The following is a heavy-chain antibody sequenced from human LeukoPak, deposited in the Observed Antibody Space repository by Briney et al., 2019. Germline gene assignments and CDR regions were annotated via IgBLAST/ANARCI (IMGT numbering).Heavy chain of an antibody. Sequence: PGGSLRLSCAASGFTFSSYAMSWVRQAPGKGLEWVSAISGSGGSTYYADSVKGRFTISRDNSKNTLYLQMNSLRAEDTAVYYCAREKVVTPYCGGDCYSRMIQHWGQGTLVTVSS. CDR1: GFTFSSYA. J-gene: IGHJ1*01. CDR2: ISGSGGST. V-gene: IGHV3-23*01. CDR3: AREKVVTPYCGGDCYSRMIQH. D-gene: IGHD2-21*01.